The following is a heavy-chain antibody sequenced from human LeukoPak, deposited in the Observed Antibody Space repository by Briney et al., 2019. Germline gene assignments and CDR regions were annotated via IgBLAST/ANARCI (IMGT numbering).Heavy chain of an antibody. V-gene: IGHV3-23*01. CDR3: AKDQGDDYGDLNWFDP. J-gene: IGHJ5*02. CDR1: GFTFSSYA. D-gene: IGHD4-17*01. CDR2: ICGSGGST. Sequence: GGSLRLSCAASGFTFSSYAMSWVRQAPGKGLEWVSSICGSGGSTYYADSVKGRFTISRDNSKNTLYLQMNSLRAEDTAVYYCAKDQGDDYGDLNWFDPWGQGTLVTVSS.